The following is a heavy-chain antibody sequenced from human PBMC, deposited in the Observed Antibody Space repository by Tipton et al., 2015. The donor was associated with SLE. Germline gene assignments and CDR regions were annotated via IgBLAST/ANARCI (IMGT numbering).Heavy chain of an antibody. V-gene: IGHV4-38-2*02. CDR2: VYYTGST. CDR1: GFYISSGFN. J-gene: IGHJ4*02. CDR3: ARFYCGGDCYPLDD. D-gene: IGHD2-21*01. Sequence: TLSLTCTVSGFYISSGFNWGWIRQPPGKGLEWIGSVYYTGSTFYNPSLKSRVTISVDTSKKQFSLRLGFMTAADTAVYYCARFYCGGDCYPLDDWGQGILVIVSS.